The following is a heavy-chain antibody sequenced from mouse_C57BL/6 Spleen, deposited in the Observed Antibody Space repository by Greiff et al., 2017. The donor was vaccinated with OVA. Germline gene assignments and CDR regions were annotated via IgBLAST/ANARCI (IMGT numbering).Heavy chain of an antibody. CDR1: GFNIKDNY. V-gene: IGHV14-2*01. J-gene: IGHJ2*01. Sequence: EVQLKQSGAELVKPGASVKLSCTASGFNIKDNYMHWVKQRTEQGLEWIGRIDPEDGETKYAPKFQGKATITADTSSNTAYLQLSSLTSEDTAVYYCAHYYGSPYYFDYWGQGTTLTVSS. D-gene: IGHD1-1*01. CDR2: IDPEDGET. CDR3: AHYYGSPYYFDY.